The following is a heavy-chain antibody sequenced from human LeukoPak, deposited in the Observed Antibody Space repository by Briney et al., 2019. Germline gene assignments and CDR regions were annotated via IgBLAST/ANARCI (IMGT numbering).Heavy chain of an antibody. Sequence: QPGGCRRLSCAASGFTFSSYAISWVRQAPGKGLEWVSEISGGGATTFYADSVKGRFTISRDNSKNTLYLQMSSLRDEDTAVYYCAKNYESGRGVPYGMDVWGQGTTVTVSS. CDR2: ISGGGATT. D-gene: IGHD3-16*01. CDR1: GFTFSSYA. CDR3: AKNYESGRGVPYGMDV. J-gene: IGHJ6*02. V-gene: IGHV3-23*01.